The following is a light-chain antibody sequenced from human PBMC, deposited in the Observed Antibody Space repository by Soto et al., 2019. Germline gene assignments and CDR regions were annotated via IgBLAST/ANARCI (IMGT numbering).Light chain of an antibody. J-gene: IGLJ1*01. CDR3: CSSGGSPTYV. V-gene: IGLV2-23*02. Sequence: QSVLTQPASVSGSPGQSITISCTGTSSNVGSYKLISWYQQHPGKAPKLMIFEVNKRPSGVSNRFSGSKSGNTASLTISGLRVEDEADYYCCSSGGSPTYVFGPWPKVTVL. CDR1: SSNVGSYKL. CDR2: EVN.